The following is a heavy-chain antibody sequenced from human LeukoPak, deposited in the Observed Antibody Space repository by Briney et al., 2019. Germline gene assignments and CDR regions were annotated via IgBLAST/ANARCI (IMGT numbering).Heavy chain of an antibody. V-gene: IGHV4-61*05. J-gene: IGHJ4*02. CDR3: AAYAFYDSSGYYTDY. CDR2: IYYSGST. Sequence: SETLSLTCTVSGGSISSSSYYWSWIRQPPGKGLEWIGYIYYSGSTNYNPSLKSRVTISVDTSKNQFSLKLCSVTAADTAVYYCAAYAFYDSSGYYTDYWGQGTLVTVSS. CDR1: GGSISSSSYY. D-gene: IGHD3-22*01.